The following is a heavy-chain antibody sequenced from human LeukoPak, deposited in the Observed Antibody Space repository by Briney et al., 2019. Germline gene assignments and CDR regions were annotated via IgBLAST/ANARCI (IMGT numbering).Heavy chain of an antibody. D-gene: IGHD6-6*01. CDR1: GGSISTYY. J-gene: IGHJ1*01. Sequence: ASETLSLTCTVSGGSISTYYWNWIRRPPGKGLEWIGYIYHSGSTNYNPSLQSRVTISVDTSKNQFSLNLNSVTAADTAVYYCARGGAARLHFQNWGQGTLVTVSS. V-gene: IGHV4-59*01. CDR2: IYHSGST. CDR3: ARGGAARLHFQN.